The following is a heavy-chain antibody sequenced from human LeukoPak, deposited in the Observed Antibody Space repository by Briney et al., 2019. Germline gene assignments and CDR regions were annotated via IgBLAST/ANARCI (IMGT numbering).Heavy chain of an antibody. CDR2: TIPDSGDT. CDR3: AKDYRAFCLDP. V-gene: IGHV1-2*02. J-gene: IGHJ5*02. Sequence: GASVKVSCKASGYTFTGYYMHWVRQAPGQGLEWMGWTIPDSGDTNYAQKFQGRVTMTRDTSISTAYMELSGLRSDDTALYYCAKDYRAFCLDPWGQGTLVTVSS. CDR1: GYTFTGYY.